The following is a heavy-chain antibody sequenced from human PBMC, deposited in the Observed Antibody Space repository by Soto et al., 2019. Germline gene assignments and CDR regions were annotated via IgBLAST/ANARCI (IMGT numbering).Heavy chain of an antibody. CDR2: IYWDDDK. J-gene: IGHJ4*02. Sequence: GPTLVNPTQTLTLTCTFSGFSLSTSSVGVGWIRQPPGKALEWLAFIYWDDDKRYSPSLKSSLTITKDTSKNQEVLTMTNMDPVDTATYSCPRLGKVDGSFAELYYFDYWGQGTLVTVSS. CDR1: GFSLSTSSVG. CDR3: PRLGKVDGSFAELYYFDY. D-gene: IGHD3-10*01. V-gene: IGHV2-5*02.